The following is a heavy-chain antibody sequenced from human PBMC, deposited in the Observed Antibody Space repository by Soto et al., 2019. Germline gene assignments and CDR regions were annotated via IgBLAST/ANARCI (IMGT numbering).Heavy chain of an antibody. D-gene: IGHD3-9*01. CDR3: AREGFDLMDV. CDR1: GGSISSGGYY. J-gene: IGHJ6*02. V-gene: IGHV4-31*03. CDR2: IHYSGST. Sequence: QVQLQESGPGLVKPSQTLSLTCTVSGGSISSGGYYWSWIRQHPGKGLEWIGYIHYSGSTYYNPSLKSRVTISVDTSKTQFSPKLSSVTAADTAVYYCAREGFDLMDVWGQGTTVTVSS.